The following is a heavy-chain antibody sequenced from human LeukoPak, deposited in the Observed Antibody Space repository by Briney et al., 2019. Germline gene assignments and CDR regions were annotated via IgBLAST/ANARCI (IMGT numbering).Heavy chain of an antibody. CDR1: GFTFSRYG. CDR2: ISYDGGNK. CDR3: AKDRSYRRVGATLD. Sequence: PGRSLRLSCAASGFTFSRYGMHWVRQAPGKGLEWVAVISYDGGNKYYADSVKGRFTISRDNSKNTLYLQMNSLRTEDTAVYYCAKDRSYRRVGATLDWGQGTLVTVSS. J-gene: IGHJ4*02. V-gene: IGHV3-30*18. D-gene: IGHD1-26*01.